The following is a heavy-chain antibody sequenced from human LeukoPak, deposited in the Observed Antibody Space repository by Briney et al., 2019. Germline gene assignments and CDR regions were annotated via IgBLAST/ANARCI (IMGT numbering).Heavy chain of an antibody. D-gene: IGHD4-11*01. V-gene: IGHV7-4-1*02. CDR3: AKDSTDYSKNYGMDV. J-gene: IGHJ6*02. CDR2: ISTNTGNP. CDR1: GYAFTRYI. Sequence: ASVKVSCTASGYAFTRYIMNWVRQAPGQGLEWMGWISTNTGNPTYAQDFTGRFVFSLDTSVSTAYLQIRSLKAEDTAVYYCAKDSTDYSKNYGMDVWGQGTTVAVSS.